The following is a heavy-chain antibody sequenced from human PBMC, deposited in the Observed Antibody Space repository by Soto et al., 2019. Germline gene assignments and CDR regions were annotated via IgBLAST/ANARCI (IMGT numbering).Heavy chain of an antibody. CDR1: GFTFSNNG. CDR3: AMDLYGGSSRFDY. CDR2: ISSDGSKK. J-gene: IGHJ4*02. D-gene: IGHD2-15*01. V-gene: IGHV3-30*03. Sequence: QVQLVESGGGVVQPGRSLRLSCVASGFTFSNNGIHWVRQAPGKGLEWVAVISSDGSKKYYADSVKGRFTISRDNSKSTLYVQMNSLRAEDTAVYYCAMDLYGGSSRFDYWGQGTLGTVSS.